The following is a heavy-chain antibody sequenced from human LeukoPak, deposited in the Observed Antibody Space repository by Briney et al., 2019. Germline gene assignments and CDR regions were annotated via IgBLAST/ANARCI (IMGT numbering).Heavy chain of an antibody. CDR3: ARRAGEYSHPYDY. Sequence: GGSARLSCTVYGFTVSSNSWSWFRQAPGKGLEWVSFIYSGGKTHSSDSVKGRFTISRDNSKNTLYLQMSSLRAEDTAIYYCARRAGEYSHPYDYWGQGTLVTVSS. CDR1: GFTVSSNS. CDR2: IYSGGKT. D-gene: IGHD2-15*01. V-gene: IGHV3-53*01. J-gene: IGHJ4*02.